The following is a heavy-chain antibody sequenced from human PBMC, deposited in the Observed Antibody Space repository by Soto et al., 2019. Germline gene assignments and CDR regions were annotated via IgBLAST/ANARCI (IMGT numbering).Heavy chain of an antibody. V-gene: IGHV3-33*01. Sequence: GGSLRLSCAASGFTFSSYGMHWVRQAPGKGLEWVAVIWYDGSNKYYADSVKGRFTISRDNSKNTLYLQMNSLRAEDTAVYYCARDFPQVSHYFDYWGQGTLVTVSS. CDR1: GFTFSSYG. CDR3: ARDFPQVSHYFDY. CDR2: IWYDGSNK. J-gene: IGHJ4*02.